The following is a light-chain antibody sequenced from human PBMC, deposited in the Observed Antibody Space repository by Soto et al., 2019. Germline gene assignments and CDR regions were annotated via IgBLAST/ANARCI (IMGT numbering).Light chain of an antibody. CDR3: LQDYSYPLT. V-gene: IGKV1-6*01. CDR2: AAA. Sequence: AIQMTQSPPSLSASLGDRVPIPCRASQGIRKDLGWYQQKPGKAPRLLIYAAATLQIGVPSRFSGSGSGTDFTLTISSLQPEDSATYYCLQDYSYPLTFGGGTKVEIK. J-gene: IGKJ4*01. CDR1: QGIRKD.